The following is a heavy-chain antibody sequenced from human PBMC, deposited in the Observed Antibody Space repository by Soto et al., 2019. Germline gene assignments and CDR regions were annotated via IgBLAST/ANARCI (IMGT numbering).Heavy chain of an antibody. D-gene: IGHD3-10*01. CDR1: GGSISSSSYY. J-gene: IGHJ5*02. CDR3: ARLRGRGVIEPGWFDP. CDR2: IYYSGST. Sequence: SETLSLTCTVSGGSISSSSYYWGWIRQPPGKGLEWIGSIYYSGSTYYNPSLKSRVTISVDTSKNQFSLKLSSVTAADTAVYYCARLRGRGVIEPGWFDPWGQGTLVTVSS. V-gene: IGHV4-39*01.